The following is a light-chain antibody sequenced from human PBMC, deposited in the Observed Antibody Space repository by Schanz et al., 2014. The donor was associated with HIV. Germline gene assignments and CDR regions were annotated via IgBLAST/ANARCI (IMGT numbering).Light chain of an antibody. V-gene: IGKV3-20*01. CDR3: QQYGSSSYT. CDR1: QSLGGSQ. Sequence: ELVMTQSPATLSVSPGERATLSCRASQSLGGSQLAWYQHKPGQAPRLLIYGASTRAAGIPDRFSGSGSGKDFTLTISRLEPEDFAVYYCQQYGSSSYTFGQGTKLEIK. CDR2: GAS. J-gene: IGKJ2*01.